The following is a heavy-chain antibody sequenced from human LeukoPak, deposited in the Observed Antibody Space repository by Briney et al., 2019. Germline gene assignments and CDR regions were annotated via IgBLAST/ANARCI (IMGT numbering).Heavy chain of an antibody. CDR3: ARGPYDSRVFDY. CDR1: GYTFTSYA. CDR2: INAGNGNT. D-gene: IGHD3-22*01. Sequence: ASVKVSFKASGYTFTSYAMHWVRQAPGQRLEWMGWINAGNGNTKYSQEFQGRVTITRDTSASTAYMELSSLRSEDMAVYYCARGPYDSRVFDYWGQGTLVTVSS. J-gene: IGHJ4*02. V-gene: IGHV1-3*03.